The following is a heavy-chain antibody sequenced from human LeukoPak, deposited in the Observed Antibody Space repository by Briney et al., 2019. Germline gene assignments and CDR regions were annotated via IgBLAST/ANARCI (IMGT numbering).Heavy chain of an antibody. CDR3: ARADTMIGYFYYYGMDV. D-gene: IGHD3-22*01. J-gene: IGHJ6*02. V-gene: IGHV3-23*01. Sequence: GGSLRLSCAASGFTLRNYAMSWVRQTPGKGLEWVSTISDNAYYPDSVRGRFTISRDNSKNTLYLQMNSLRAEDTALYYCARADTMIGYFYYYGMDVWGQGTTVTVSS. CDR1: GFTLRNYA. CDR2: ISDNA.